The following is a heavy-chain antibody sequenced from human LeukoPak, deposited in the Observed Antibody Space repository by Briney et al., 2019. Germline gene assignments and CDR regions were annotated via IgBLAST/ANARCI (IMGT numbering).Heavy chain of an antibody. Sequence: SETLSLTCTVSGGSISSGSYYWSWIRQPPGKGLEWIGYIYYSGSTYYNPSLKSRVTISVDTSKNQFSLKLSSVTAADTAVYYCARDEGITMVRGAISLNYWGQGTLVTVSS. J-gene: IGHJ4*02. V-gene: IGHV4-30-4*01. CDR2: IYYSGST. CDR3: ARDEGITMVRGAISLNY. CDR1: GGSISSGSYY. D-gene: IGHD3-10*01.